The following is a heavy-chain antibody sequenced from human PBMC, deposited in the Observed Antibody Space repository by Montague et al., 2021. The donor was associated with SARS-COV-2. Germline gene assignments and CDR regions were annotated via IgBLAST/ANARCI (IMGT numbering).Heavy chain of an antibody. V-gene: IGHV3-7*01. CDR2: IKHDGSET. D-gene: IGHD6-13*01. Sequence: SLRLSCAASGLAISMYWMTWVRQAPGKGLEWVANIKHDGSETYYADSVKGRFSISRDNTKNSLYLQLNSLRADDTAVYYCGFNSVAGAGDHLGQGTLVTVSS. CDR1: GLAISMYW. CDR3: GFNSVAGAGDH. J-gene: IGHJ4*02.